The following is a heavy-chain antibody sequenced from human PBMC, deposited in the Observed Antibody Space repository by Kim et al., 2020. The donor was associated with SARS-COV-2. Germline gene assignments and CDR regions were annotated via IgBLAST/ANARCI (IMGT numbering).Heavy chain of an antibody. CDR3: ARDREGGYNYLFDH. D-gene: IGHD5-12*01. CDR1: GFTLSSYA. J-gene: IGHJ4*02. Sequence: GGSLRLSCAASGFTLSSYAMHRVRQAPGKGLEWVAVISYDGNNKYYADSVKGRFIVSRDNPKNTLYLQINSLRVEDAAVYYCARDREGGYNYLFDHWGQGTLVTVSS. V-gene: IGHV3-30*04. CDR2: ISYDGNNK.